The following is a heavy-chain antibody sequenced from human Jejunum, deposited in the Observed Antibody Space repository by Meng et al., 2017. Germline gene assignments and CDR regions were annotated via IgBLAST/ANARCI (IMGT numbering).Heavy chain of an antibody. CDR1: GLTFSSHW. J-gene: IGHJ4*02. CDR2: IKGDGSTT. Sequence: EVQLVESGGVLVQPGGFLRLSCSASGLTFSSHWMYWGRQAPGKGLVWVSRIKGDGSTTTYADSVKGRFTISRDNAKNTLYLQMNNLRAEDTAVYYCARDLNYYIDYWGQGTLVTVSS. CDR3: ARDLNYYIDY. V-gene: IGHV3-74*01.